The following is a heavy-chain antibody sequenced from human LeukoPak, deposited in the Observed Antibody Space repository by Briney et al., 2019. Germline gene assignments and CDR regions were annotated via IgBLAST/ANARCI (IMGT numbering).Heavy chain of an antibody. D-gene: IGHD6-19*01. CDR2: IYYSGST. CDR1: GFTFSSYSMN. CDR3: ARKGSGWYYFDY. Sequence: TGGSLRLSCAASGFTFSSYSMNWVRQPPGKGLEWIGSIYYSGSTYYNPSLKSRVTISVDTSKNQFSLKLSSVTAADTAVYYCARKGSGWYYFDYWGQGTLVTVSS. J-gene: IGHJ4*02. V-gene: IGHV4-39*01.